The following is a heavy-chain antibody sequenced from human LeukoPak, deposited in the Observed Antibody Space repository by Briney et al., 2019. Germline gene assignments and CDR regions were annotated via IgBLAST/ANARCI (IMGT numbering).Heavy chain of an antibody. V-gene: IGHV4-38-2*02. J-gene: IGHJ4*02. CDR2: IYHSGST. D-gene: IGHD3-22*01. CDR1: GYSISSGYY. CDR3: ARDFFPSPNRQQTMIESP. Sequence: PSETLSLTCSVSGYSISSGYYWGWIRQPPGKGLEWIGIIYHSGSTYYNASLKSRVTISVDTSKNQFSLKLSSVTAADTAVYYCARDFFPSPNRQQTMIESPWGQGTLVTVSS.